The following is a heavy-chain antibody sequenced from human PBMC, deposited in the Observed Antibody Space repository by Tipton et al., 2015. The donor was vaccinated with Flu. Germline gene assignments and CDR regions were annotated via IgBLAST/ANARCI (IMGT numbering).Heavy chain of an antibody. CDR3: ARRDYSNYVSDPKSWFDP. D-gene: IGHD4-11*01. V-gene: IGHV4-39*07. J-gene: IGHJ5*02. Sequence: TLSLTCGVSGDSIRSSNYYWGWIRQPPGKGLEWIGNTFHSGNTYLNPSLKSRVTMSIDRSKNQFSLKMRSVTASDTAVYYCARRDYSNYVSDPKSWFDPWGQGTLVAVSS. CDR2: TFHSGNT. CDR1: GDSIRSSNYY.